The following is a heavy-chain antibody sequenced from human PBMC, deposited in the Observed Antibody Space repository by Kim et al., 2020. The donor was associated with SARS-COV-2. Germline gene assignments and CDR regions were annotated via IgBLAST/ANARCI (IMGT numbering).Heavy chain of an antibody. CDR2: IYTSGST. J-gene: IGHJ6*02. D-gene: IGHD3-22*01. V-gene: IGHV4-61*02. CDR3: ARDRFPYYYDSSGYHYYYYGMDV. Sequence: SETLSLTCTVSGGSISSGSYYWSWIRQPAGKGLEWIGRIYTSGSTNYNPSLKSRVTISVDTSKNQFSLKLSSVTAADTAVYYCARDRFPYYYDSSGYHYYYYGMDVWGQGTTVTVSS. CDR1: GGSISSGSYY.